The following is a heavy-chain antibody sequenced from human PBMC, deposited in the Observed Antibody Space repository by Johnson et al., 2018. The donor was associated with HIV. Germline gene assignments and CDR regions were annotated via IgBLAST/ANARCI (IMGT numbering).Heavy chain of an antibody. CDR2: ISYDGSNK. CDR1: EFTFSTYG. Sequence: QVQLVESGGGVVQPGRSLRLSCAASEFTFSTYGMHWVRQAPGKGLEWVAVISYDGSNKDYADSVKGRFTISRDNSKNTLFLKMNSLRVEDTAVYYCAKDYRDGYNRGWAFDIWGQGTMVTVSS. CDR3: AKDYRDGYNRGWAFDI. V-gene: IGHV3-30*18. J-gene: IGHJ3*02. D-gene: IGHD5-24*01.